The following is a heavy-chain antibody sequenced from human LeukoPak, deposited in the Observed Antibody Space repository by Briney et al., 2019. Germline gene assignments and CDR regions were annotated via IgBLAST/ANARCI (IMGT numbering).Heavy chain of an antibody. CDR1: GYTFTSYD. CDR3: ARGATTYYYYYYMDV. V-gene: IGHV1-8*03. CDR2: MNPNSGNT. D-gene: IGHD4-17*01. J-gene: IGHJ6*03. Sequence: ASVKVSCKASGYTFTSYDINWVRQATGQGREWMGWMNPNSGNTGYAQKFQGRVTITRNTSISTAYMELSSLRSEDTAVYYCARGATTYYYYYYMDVWGKGTTVTVSS.